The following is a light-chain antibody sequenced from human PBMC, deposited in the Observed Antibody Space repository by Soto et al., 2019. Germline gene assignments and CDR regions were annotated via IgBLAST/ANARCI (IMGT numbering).Light chain of an antibody. CDR3: SSFAGNNNLV. J-gene: IGLJ2*01. CDR2: EVS. Sequence: QSVLTQPPSASGSPGQSVTISCTGTSSDVGAYNYVSWYQQHPGKAPNLMIYEVSKRPSGVPDRFSGSKSGNTASLTVSGLQAEDEADYYCSSFAGNNNLVFGGGTKLTVL. V-gene: IGLV2-8*01. CDR1: SSDVGAYNY.